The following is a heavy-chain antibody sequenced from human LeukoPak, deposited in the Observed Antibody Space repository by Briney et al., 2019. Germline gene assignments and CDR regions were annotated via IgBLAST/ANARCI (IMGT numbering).Heavy chain of an antibody. CDR2: VSPDGNLA. CDR1: GFTLSSSW. Sequence: GASLRLSCAGSGFTLSSSWMHCVRHAPGKGPVWVAHVSPDGNLANYADSVKGRFIISRDNAKNTLFLQMNSLRAEDTAVYYCARDLSFSPDHWGQGTLVTVSS. CDR3: ARDLSFSPDH. J-gene: IGHJ4*02. V-gene: IGHV3-74*01.